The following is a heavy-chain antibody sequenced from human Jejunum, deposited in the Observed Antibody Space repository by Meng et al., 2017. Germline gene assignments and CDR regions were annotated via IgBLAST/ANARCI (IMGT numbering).Heavy chain of an antibody. CDR1: GGTFTSYA. V-gene: IGHV1-69*14. CDR3: ARGAVDFDY. CDR2: IIPISGTT. J-gene: IGHJ4*02. Sequence: QVLVVQSGAEEKKPGSSCKVSCKTSGGTFTSYAITWVRQAPGQGLEWMGGIIPISGTTKYAQKLQGRVTITADTSTSTAYMELSSLTSEDTAVYYCARGAVDFDYWGQGTLVTVSS.